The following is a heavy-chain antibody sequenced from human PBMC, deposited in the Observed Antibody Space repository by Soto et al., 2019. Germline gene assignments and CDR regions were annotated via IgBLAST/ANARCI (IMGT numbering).Heavy chain of an antibody. Sequence: SETLSLTCTVSGGSIRNNYWSWIRQPPGKGLEWVGYIYYTGTSKYNPSLKSRVTISVDSSKNQFSLKLDSVTAADTAAYYCARLGGYYQAFDNWGQGTLVTVSS. CDR1: GGSIRNNY. CDR3: ARLGGYYQAFDN. CDR2: IYYTGTS. D-gene: IGHD3-3*01. V-gene: IGHV4-59*08. J-gene: IGHJ4*02.